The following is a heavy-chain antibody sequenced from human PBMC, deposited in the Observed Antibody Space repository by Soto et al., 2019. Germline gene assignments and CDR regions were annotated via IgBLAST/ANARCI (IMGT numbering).Heavy chain of an antibody. CDR1: GGSISSGGYY. V-gene: IGHV4-31*03. D-gene: IGHD6-13*01. CDR2: IYYSGST. J-gene: IGHJ4*02. CDR3: AARIAAALTE. Sequence: SETLSLTCTVSGGSISSGGYYWSWIRQHPGKGLEWIAYIYYSGSTYYNPSLKSRVTISVDTSKNQFSLKLSSVTAADTAVYYCAARIAAALTEWGRGTQVTVSS.